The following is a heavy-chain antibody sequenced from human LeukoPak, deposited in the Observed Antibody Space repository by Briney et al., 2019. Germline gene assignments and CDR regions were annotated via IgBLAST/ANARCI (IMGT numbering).Heavy chain of an antibody. D-gene: IGHD3-10*01. J-gene: IGHJ6*03. Sequence: SETLSPTCTVSGGSMTNYYWSWIRQPPGKGLEWIAYIYYNGNSNNNPSLKSRVTISVDTSKNQISLKLNSVTAADTAVCYCARAFSGSGSYYSEMLYYYYYMDVWGKGTTVTISS. CDR2: IYYNGNS. CDR1: GGSMTNYY. V-gene: IGHV4-59*01. CDR3: ARAFSGSGSYYSEMLYYYYYMDV.